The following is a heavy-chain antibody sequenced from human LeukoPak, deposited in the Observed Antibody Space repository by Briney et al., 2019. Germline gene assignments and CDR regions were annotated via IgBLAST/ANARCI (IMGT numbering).Heavy chain of an antibody. CDR1: GFTFTNAW. J-gene: IGHJ4*02. V-gene: IGHV3-23*01. CDR2: ISGSGGST. D-gene: IGHD6-19*01. Sequence: GGSLRLSCAASGFTFTNAWMTWVRQAPGKGLEWVSAISGSGGSTYYADSVKGRFTISRDNSKNTLYLQMNSLRAEDTAVYYCAKAGSGWYGYFDYWGQGTLVTVSS. CDR3: AKAGSGWYGYFDY.